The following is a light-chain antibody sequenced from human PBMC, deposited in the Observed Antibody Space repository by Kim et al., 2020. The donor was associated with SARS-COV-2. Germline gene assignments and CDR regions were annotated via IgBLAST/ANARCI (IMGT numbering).Light chain of an antibody. CDR2: AAC. Sequence: ASVRGRVTITCRTSQGISSYLAWYQQKPRKAPKLLIYAACTLQSGVPSGFSGSGSGTDFTLTISSLQPEAFAAYYCRQLNSYPSTFGQGTRLEI. CDR1: QGISSY. CDR3: RQLNSYPST. V-gene: IGKV1-9*01. J-gene: IGKJ5*01.